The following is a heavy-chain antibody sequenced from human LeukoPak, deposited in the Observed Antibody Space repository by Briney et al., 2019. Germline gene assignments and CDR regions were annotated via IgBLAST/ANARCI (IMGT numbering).Heavy chain of an antibody. V-gene: IGHV3-73*01. J-gene: IGHJ4*02. CDR3: TREYCSSTSCYNY. CDR2: IRSKANSYAT. D-gene: IGHD2-2*02. Sequence: GGSLRLSCAASGFTFSSYAMHWVRQASGKGLEWVGRIRSKANSYATAYAASVKGRFTISRDDSKNTAYLQMNSLKTEDTAVYYCTREYCSSTSCYNYWGQGTLVTVSS. CDR1: GFTFSSYA.